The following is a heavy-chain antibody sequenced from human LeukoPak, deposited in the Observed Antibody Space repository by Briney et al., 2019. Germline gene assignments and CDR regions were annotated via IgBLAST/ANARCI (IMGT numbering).Heavy chain of an antibody. CDR3: ARDPYYDFWSDYGTEAFDI. CDR1: GFTFSNYN. CDR2: ISGSGTYI. V-gene: IGHV3-21*01. J-gene: IGHJ3*02. Sequence: PGGSLRLSCVASGFTFSNYNMNWVRQAPGKGLEWGSSISGSGTYIYYAESLKGRVTISRDNAKNSLYLQMNSLRAEDTAVYYCARDPYYDFWSDYGTEAFDIWGQGTMVTVSS. D-gene: IGHD3-3*01.